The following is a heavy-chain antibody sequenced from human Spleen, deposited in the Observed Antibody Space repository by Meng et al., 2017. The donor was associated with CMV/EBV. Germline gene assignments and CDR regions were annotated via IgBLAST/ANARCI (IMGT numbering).Heavy chain of an antibody. D-gene: IGHD5-24*01. CDR2: IYYSGST. V-gene: IGHV4-59*01. Sequence: VHLQASGPVLVTPSETLSLTCTVSGGSISSYYWSWIRQPPGKGLEWIGYIYYSGSTNYNPSLKSRVTISVDTSKNQFSLKLSSVTAADTAVYYCARLNVEMATRSSWFDPWGQGTLVTVSS. J-gene: IGHJ5*02. CDR1: GGSISSYY. CDR3: ARLNVEMATRSSWFDP.